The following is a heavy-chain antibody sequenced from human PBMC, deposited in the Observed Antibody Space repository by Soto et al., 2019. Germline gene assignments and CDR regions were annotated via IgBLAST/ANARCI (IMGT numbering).Heavy chain of an antibody. CDR3: ARAEYSSSKVPSVY. V-gene: IGHV1-46*01. J-gene: IGHJ4*02. CDR1: GCSFTSCY. Sequence: AAVKVSCKAAGCSFTSCYMHWGRQAPAQGLEWVGIINPSGGSTSYAQKFQGSVTMTRDTSTSTVYMELSSLRSEDTAVYYCARAEYSSSKVPSVYWGQGTLVTVSS. D-gene: IGHD6-6*01. CDR2: INPSGGST.